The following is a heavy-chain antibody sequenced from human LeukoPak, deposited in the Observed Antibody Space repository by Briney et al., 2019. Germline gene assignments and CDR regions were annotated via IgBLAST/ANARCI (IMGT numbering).Heavy chain of an antibody. J-gene: IGHJ4*02. CDR3: AKYPASGGYFDY. CDR1: GFTFSTYF. V-gene: IGHV3-23*01. CDR2: ISGSGANT. D-gene: IGHD6-13*01. Sequence: GGSLRLSCAASGFTFSTYFMSWVRLAPGKGLEWVSGISGSGANTYYADSVKGRFTISRDNSKNTLYLQMNSLRAEDTAVFYCAKYPASGGYFDYWGQGTLVTVSS.